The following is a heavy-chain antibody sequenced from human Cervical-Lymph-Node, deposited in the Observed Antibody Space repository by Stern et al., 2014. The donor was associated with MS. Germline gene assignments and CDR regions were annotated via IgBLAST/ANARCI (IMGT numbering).Heavy chain of an antibody. CDR2: LDWNHKT. Sequence: QVNLKESGHALVKPTQTLTLTCTFSGFSLVTSRVRVSWIRQPPGKALAWLASLDWNHKTIYHTCLRHQVILSKDTSPKQEVPTMTNVDPVDTATYYCARMMGSGYRPYFDFWGQGTPVTVSS. CDR3: ARMMGSGYRPYFDF. V-gene: IGHV2-70*04. J-gene: IGHJ4*02. CDR1: GFSLVTSRVR. D-gene: IGHD3-3*01.